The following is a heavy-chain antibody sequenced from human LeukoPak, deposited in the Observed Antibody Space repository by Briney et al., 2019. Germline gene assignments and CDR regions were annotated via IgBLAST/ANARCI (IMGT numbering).Heavy chain of an antibody. J-gene: IGHJ3*02. D-gene: IGHD5-12*01. CDR2: IYAGDSDT. Sequence: GESLKISCKGSGYSFTNYWIGWVRQMPGKGLEWMGVIYAGDSDTRYSPSFQGQVTISADKSISTAYLQWSSLKASDTAMYYCARGTGGYDYPPDVFDIWGQGTMVTVSS. CDR1: GYSFTNYW. V-gene: IGHV5-51*01. CDR3: ARGTGGYDYPPDVFDI.